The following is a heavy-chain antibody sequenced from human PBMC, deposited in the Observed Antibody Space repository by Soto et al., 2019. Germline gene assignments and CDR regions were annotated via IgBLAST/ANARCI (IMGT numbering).Heavy chain of an antibody. J-gene: IGHJ1*01. V-gene: IGHV4-30-4*07. Sequence: SETLYLNCPVPGGSISRFGYSWSWIREPPGQDLEWIGYIYYSGSTNYNPSLKSRVTISVDTSKNQFSLKLSSVTAADTARYYCASSFRGDFSVCICHPHLLSSCGQGALVPVSS. CDR3: ASSFRGDFSVCICHPHLLSS. CDR1: GGSISRFGYS. D-gene: IGHD2-15*01. CDR2: IYYSGST.